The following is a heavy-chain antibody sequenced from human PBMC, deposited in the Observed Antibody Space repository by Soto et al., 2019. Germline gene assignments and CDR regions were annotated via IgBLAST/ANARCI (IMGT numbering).Heavy chain of an antibody. CDR2: ISPYNGNT. D-gene: IGHD7-27*01. CDR1: GHTFSTYG. V-gene: IGHV1-18*01. Sequence: ASVKVSCKASGHTFSTYGINWVRQAPGQGLEWMGWISPYNGNTNYAQKLQGRVTMTTDTSISTAYMELRSLRSEDTAVYYCARSPRNCGFDYWGLGTLVTVSS. J-gene: IGHJ4*02. CDR3: ARSPRNCGFDY.